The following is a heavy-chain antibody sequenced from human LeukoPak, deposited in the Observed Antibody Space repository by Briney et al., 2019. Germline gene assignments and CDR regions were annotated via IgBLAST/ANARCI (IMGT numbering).Heavy chain of an antibody. Sequence: GESLKISCKGSGYSFTSYWIGWVRQMPGKGLEWMRIIYPGDSDTRYSPSFQGQVTISADKSISTAYLQWSSLKASDTAMYYCARGEGYYDFWSGYYTGGSYDYWGQGTLVTVSS. D-gene: IGHD3-3*01. CDR2: IYPGDSDT. J-gene: IGHJ4*02. V-gene: IGHV5-51*01. CDR3: ARGEGYYDFWSGYYTGGSYDY. CDR1: GYSFTSYW.